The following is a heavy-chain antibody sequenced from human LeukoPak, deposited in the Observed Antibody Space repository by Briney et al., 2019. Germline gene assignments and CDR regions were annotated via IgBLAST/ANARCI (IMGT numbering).Heavy chain of an antibody. J-gene: IGHJ5*02. CDR2: ISRDSTYK. CDR3: ARPSSGNYARSES. D-gene: IGHD1-26*01. Sequence: GGSLRLSCAASGFTFSTFNMNWVRQAPGKGLEWVSFISRDSTYKYYADSVKGRFTISRDDANNTLYLQMNILRAEDTAVYYCARPSSGNYARSESWGQGTLVTVSS. V-gene: IGHV3-21*05. CDR1: GFTFSTFN.